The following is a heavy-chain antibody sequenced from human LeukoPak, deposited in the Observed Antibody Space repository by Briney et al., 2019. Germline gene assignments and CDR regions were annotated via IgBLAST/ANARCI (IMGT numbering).Heavy chain of an antibody. J-gene: IGHJ4*02. CDR2: IYYTENT. CDR3: AGGNFYDSRGHPYHFHY. CDR1: GGSISSYY. Sequence: PSETLPLTCTVSGGSISSYYWSWIRQPPGKGLEWIGYIYYTENTNYNPSLKSRVTISVDTSKNQFSLNLTSVTAADTAVYYCAGGNFYDSRGHPYHFHYWGQGTLVTVPS. D-gene: IGHD3-22*01. V-gene: IGHV4-59*01.